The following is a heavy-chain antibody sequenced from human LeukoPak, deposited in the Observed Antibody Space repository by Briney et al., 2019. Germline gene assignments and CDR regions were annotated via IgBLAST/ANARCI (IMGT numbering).Heavy chain of an antibody. CDR1: GFSLSSRAVG. V-gene: IGHV2-5*01. D-gene: IGHD6-19*01. CDR2: LYWNDDN. J-gene: IGHJ4*02. Sequence: SGPTLVQPTQTLTLTCTFSGFSLSSRAVGVGWFRQPPGKALEWLALLYWNDDNRFSPSLESRLTITKDTSKNQVVLTMTNMDPVDTATYFCAHGSGWLFDYWNQGTLVTVSS. CDR3: AHGSGWLFDY.